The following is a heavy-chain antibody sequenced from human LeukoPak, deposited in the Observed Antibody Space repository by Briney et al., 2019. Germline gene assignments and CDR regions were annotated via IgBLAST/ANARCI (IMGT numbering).Heavy chain of an antibody. CDR1: GFTFSSYA. V-gene: IGHV3-30-3*01. CDR2: ISYDGSNK. CDR3: ARVRALNVVVTGYFDY. D-gene: IGHD2-21*02. Sequence: GRSLRLSCAASGFTFSSYAMHWVRQAPGKGLEWVAVISYDGSNKYYADSVKGRFTISRDNSKNTLYLQMNSLRAEDTAVYYCARVRALNVVVTGYFDYWGQGTLVTVSS. J-gene: IGHJ4*02.